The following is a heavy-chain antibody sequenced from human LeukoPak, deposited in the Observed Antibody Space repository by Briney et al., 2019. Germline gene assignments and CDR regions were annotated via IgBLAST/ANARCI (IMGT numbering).Heavy chain of an antibody. J-gene: IGHJ6*02. CDR1: GGSISSYY. Sequence: SETLSLTCTVSGGSISSYYWSWIRQPPGKGLEWIGYIYYSGSTNYNPSLKSRVTISVDTSKNQFSLKLSSVTAADTAVYYCARGPKLGYCSSTSCRRLYYYGMDVWGQGTTVTVSS. D-gene: IGHD2-2*01. V-gene: IGHV4-59*12. CDR3: ARGPKLGYCSSTSCRRLYYYGMDV. CDR2: IYYSGST.